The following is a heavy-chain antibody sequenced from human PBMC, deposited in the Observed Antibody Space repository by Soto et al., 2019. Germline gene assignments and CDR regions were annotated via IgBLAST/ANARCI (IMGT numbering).Heavy chain of an antibody. CDR1: GFSFSIYA. V-gene: IGHV3-23*01. CDR2: FSVSGGST. Sequence: EVQVLESGGGLVQPGGSLRLSCGVSGFSFSIYAMSWVRQAPGKGLEWVSGFSVSGGSTYYADSVKGRFTISGDNSKNTLYLQMNSLRVEDTAVYYCAKDREEGAAGYNFGMDVW. CDR3: AKDREEGAAGYNFGMDV. J-gene: IGHJ6*01. D-gene: IGHD1-26*01.